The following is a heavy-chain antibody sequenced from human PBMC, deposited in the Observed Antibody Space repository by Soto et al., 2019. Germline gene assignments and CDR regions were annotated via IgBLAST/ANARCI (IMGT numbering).Heavy chain of an antibody. CDR3: SHNCGVDCHSVGFY. J-gene: IGHJ4*02. Sequence: ESGGGLVQPGGSLRLSCAASGFTFSNYAMSWVRQAPGKGLEWVSGISGGGGSSYYADSVKGRFTISRDNSKNTLYLQMNSLRAEDTAVYYGSHNCGVDCHSVGFYWGQGSLVIVSS. CDR1: GFTFSNYA. V-gene: IGHV3-23*01. D-gene: IGHD2-21*02. CDR2: ISGGGGSS.